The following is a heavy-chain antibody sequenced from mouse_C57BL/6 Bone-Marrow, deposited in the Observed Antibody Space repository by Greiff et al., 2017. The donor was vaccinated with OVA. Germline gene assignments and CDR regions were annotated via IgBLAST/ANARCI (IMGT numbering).Heavy chain of an antibody. CDR1: GFSLSTFGMG. CDR3: ARMGDGYFIHAMDY. J-gene: IGHJ4*01. D-gene: IGHD2-3*01. CDR2: IWWDDDK. V-gene: IGHV8-8*01. Sequence: QVQLKQSGPGILQPSQTLSLTCSFSGFSLSTFGMGVGWIRQPSGKGLEWLAHIWWDDDKYYNPALKSRLTISKDTSKNQVFLKIANVDTADTATYYCARMGDGYFIHAMDYWGQGTSVTVSS.